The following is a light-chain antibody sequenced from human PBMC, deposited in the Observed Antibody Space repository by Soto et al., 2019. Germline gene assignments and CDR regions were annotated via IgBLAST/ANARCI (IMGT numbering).Light chain of an antibody. CDR3: KQYGSSPPYT. CDR2: GSS. Sequence: EVVLTQSPGTLSLSPGERATLSCRASQSVSNNYLAWYQQKPGQSPKLLIFGSSDRATGIPDRFSGSGSGTDVTLTIISLEPDDFVVYYCKQYGSSPPYTFGQGTKLEIK. CDR1: QSVSNNY. J-gene: IGKJ2*01. V-gene: IGKV3-20*01.